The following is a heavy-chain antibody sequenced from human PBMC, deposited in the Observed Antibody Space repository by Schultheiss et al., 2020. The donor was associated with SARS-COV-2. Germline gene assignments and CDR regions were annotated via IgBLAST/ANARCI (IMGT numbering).Heavy chain of an antibody. CDR1: GFTFSSYG. CDR3: ARDPGGYYDFWSGYYGTRYYYYYGMDV. CDR2: ISYDGSNK. J-gene: IGHJ6*02. D-gene: IGHD3-3*01. V-gene: IGHV3-30*03. Sequence: GGSLRLSCAASGFTFSSYGMHWVRQAPGKGLEWVAVISYDGSNKYYADSVKGRFTISRDNSKNTLYLQMNSLRAEDTAVYYCARDPGGYYDFWSGYYGTRYYYYYGMDVWGQGTTVTVSS.